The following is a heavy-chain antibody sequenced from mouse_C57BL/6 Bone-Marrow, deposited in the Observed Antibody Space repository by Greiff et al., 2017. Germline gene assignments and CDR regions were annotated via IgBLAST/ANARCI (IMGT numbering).Heavy chain of an antibody. J-gene: IGHJ3*01. CDR2: IDPSDSYT. CDR1: GYTFTSYW. D-gene: IGHD2-3*01. Sequence: VQLQQPGAELVRPGTSLKLSCKASGYTFTSYWMHWVKQRPGQGLEWIGVIDPSDSYTNYNQKFKGKATLTVETSSSTAYMQLSSLTSEDSAVYYCARGLLAWFAYWGQGTLVTVSA. V-gene: IGHV1-59*01. CDR3: ARGLLAWFAY.